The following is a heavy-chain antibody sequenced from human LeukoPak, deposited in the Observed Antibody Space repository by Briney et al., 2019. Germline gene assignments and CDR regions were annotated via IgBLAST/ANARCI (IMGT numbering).Heavy chain of an antibody. CDR3: SRDARGGGGY. CDR2: ISGSGGST. V-gene: IGHV3-21*04. J-gene: IGHJ4*02. Sequence: PGGSLRLSCAASGFTFSSYYMSWVRQAPGKGLEWVSAISGSGGSTYYADSVKGRFTISRDNAKNSLYLQMNGLRAEDTAVYYWSRDARGGGGYWGQGTLVTVSS. CDR1: GFTFSSYY. D-gene: IGHD3-16*01.